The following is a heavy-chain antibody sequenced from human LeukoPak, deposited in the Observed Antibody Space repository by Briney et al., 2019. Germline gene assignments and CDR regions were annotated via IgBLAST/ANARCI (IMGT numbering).Heavy chain of an antibody. V-gene: IGHV3-74*01. CDR1: GFTFSSYW. Sequence: GGSLRLSCAVSGFTFSSYWMHWVRQAPGKGLVWVSRIDRDGSRINYADSVKGRFTISRDNGKNTLFLQVNSLRAEDATVYYCVRGNDYGGPHYWGQGTLVTVSS. D-gene: IGHD4-23*01. CDR2: IDRDGSRI. CDR3: VRGNDYGGPHY. J-gene: IGHJ4*02.